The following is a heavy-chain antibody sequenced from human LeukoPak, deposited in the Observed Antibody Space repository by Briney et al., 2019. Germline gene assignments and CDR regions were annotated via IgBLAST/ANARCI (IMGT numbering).Heavy chain of an antibody. Sequence: GGSLSLSRAASGFTFSSYTMNWVRQAPGKGLEWVSSICSSSSYIYYADSVEGRFTISRDNANNSLYLQMNSLIAEDTAVYYCARDTYDILTSYYKWAFDIWGQGTMVTVSS. D-gene: IGHD3-9*01. CDR2: ICSSSSYI. CDR1: GFTFSSYT. J-gene: IGHJ3*02. CDR3: ARDTYDILTSYYKWAFDI. V-gene: IGHV3-21*06.